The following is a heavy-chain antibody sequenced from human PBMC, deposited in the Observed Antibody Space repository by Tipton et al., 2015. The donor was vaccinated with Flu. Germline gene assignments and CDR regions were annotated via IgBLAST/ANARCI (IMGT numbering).Heavy chain of an antibody. CDR3: ARDSFSYDSSGYYGYYYGMDV. CDR2: IYHSGST. D-gene: IGHD3-22*01. CDR1: GGSISSGGYS. J-gene: IGHJ6*02. V-gene: IGHV4-30-2*01. Sequence: TLSLTCAVSGGSISSGGYSWSWIRQPPVKGLEWIGYIYHSGSTYYNPSLKSRVTISVDRSKNQFSLKLSSVTAADTAVYYCARDSFSYDSSGYYGYYYGMDVWGQGTTVTVSS.